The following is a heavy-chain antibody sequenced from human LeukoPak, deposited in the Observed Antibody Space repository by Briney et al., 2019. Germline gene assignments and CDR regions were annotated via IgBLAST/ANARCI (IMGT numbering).Heavy chain of an antibody. CDR1: GFTFSNYG. V-gene: IGHV3-33*03. J-gene: IGHJ4*02. Sequence: PGRSLRLSCATSGFTFSNYGMHWVRQAPGKGLEWVAVIWHDGSNKYYADSVKGRFTVSRDNSKSTLYLQMNSLRAEDTAVYYCANNFDYWGQGTLVTVSS. CDR3: ANNFDY. CDR2: IWHDGSNK.